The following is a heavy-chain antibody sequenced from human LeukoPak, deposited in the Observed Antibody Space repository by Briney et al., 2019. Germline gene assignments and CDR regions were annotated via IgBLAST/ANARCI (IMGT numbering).Heavy chain of an antibody. CDR2: INPHSGDT. CDR1: GYTFTGYY. Sequence: ASVKVSFKASGYTFTGYYMHWVRQAPGQGLEWMGWINPHSGDTIYAQKFQGRVTMTRDTSISTAYMELSRLRSDDTAVFYCARVWLSPYFFDYWGQGTLVTVSS. V-gene: IGHV1-2*02. CDR3: ARVWLSPYFFDY. D-gene: IGHD3-22*01. J-gene: IGHJ4*02.